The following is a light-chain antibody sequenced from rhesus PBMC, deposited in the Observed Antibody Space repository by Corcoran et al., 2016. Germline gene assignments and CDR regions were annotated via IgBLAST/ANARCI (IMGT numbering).Light chain of an antibody. Sequence: DIQMTQSPSALSASVGDRVTISCRASQKIYSKLAWYQQKPGKAPNLLIYAASSLQTGIASRFSGSGSGTDFTLTISSLQPEDSAAYYCQHYYDNPFAFGPWTKLDIK. V-gene: IGKV1-25*02. CDR1: QKIYSK. J-gene: IGKJ3*01. CDR2: AAS. CDR3: QHYYDNPFA.